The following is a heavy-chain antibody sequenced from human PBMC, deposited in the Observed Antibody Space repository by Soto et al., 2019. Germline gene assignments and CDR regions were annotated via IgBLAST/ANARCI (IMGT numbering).Heavy chain of an antibody. V-gene: IGHV3-30*18. CDR3: AKVRARNYDSSGYNFDWGAFDI. J-gene: IGHJ3*02. D-gene: IGHD3-22*01. CDR1: GFSFSSYG. Sequence: QVQLVESGGGVVQPGRSLRLSCAASGFSFSSYGMHWVRQAPGKGLEWVAVISHDGSNKYYADSVKGRFTISRDNSKNTLYLQMNSLRAEDTAVYYCAKVRARNYDSSGYNFDWGAFDIWGQGTMVTVSS. CDR2: ISHDGSNK.